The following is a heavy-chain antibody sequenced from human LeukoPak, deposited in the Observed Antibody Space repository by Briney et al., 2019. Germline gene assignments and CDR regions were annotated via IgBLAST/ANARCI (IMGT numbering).Heavy chain of an antibody. D-gene: IGHD3-3*01. J-gene: IGHJ4*02. CDR3: ARGFSH. V-gene: IGHV4-34*01. Sequence: SETLSLICAVYGGSFIDYYWSWLRQPPGKGLEWIGKIDHSGSTTYNPSLKSRVTISVDTSKNQFSLKLNSVTAADTAVYYCARGFSHWGQGTLVTVSS. CDR1: GGSFIDYY. CDR2: IDHSGST.